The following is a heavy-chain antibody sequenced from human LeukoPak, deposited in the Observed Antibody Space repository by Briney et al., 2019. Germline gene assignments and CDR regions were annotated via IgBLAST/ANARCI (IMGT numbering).Heavy chain of an antibody. J-gene: IGHJ4*01. CDR1: GFTFSSYS. CDR3: ASSGRGSGSYSANYYFDI. V-gene: IGHV3-21*01. D-gene: IGHD3-10*01. Sequence: GGSLRLSCAASGFTFSSYSMNWVRQAPGKGLEWVSSISSSSSYIYYADSVKGRFTFSRDNTKNSLYLQMNSLRAEDTAVYYCASSGRGSGSYSANYYFDIWGQGTLVTVSS. CDR2: ISSSSSYI.